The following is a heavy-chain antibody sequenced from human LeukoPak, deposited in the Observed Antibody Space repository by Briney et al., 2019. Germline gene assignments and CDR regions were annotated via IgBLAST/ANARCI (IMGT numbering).Heavy chain of an antibody. CDR1: GYTFTSYG. CDR2: ISAYNGNT. V-gene: IGHV1-18*01. CDR3: ARDRSTRTFYYYYGMDV. Sequence: ASVKVSCKASGYTFTSYGISWVRQAPGQGLEWMGWISAYNGNTNYAQKLQGRVTMTTDTSTSTAYMELRSLRSDDTAAYYCARDRSTRTFYYYYGMDVWGQGTTVTVSS. J-gene: IGHJ6*02. D-gene: IGHD2-2*01.